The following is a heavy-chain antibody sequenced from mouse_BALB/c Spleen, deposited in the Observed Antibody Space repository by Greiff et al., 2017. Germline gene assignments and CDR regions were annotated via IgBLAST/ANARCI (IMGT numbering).Heavy chain of an antibody. CDR2: ISSGSSTI. Sequence: EVQLVESGGGLVQPGGSRKLSCAASGFTFSSFGMHWVRQAPEKGLEWVAYISSGSSTIYYADTVKGRFTISRDNPKNTLFLQMTSLRSEDTAMYYCARSRGDYWGQGTSVTVSA. V-gene: IGHV5-17*02. CDR3: ARSRGDY. J-gene: IGHJ4*01. CDR1: GFTFSSFG.